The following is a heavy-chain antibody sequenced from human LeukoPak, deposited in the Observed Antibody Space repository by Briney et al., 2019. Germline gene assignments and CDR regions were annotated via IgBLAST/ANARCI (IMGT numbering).Heavy chain of an antibody. D-gene: IGHD6-19*01. Sequence: GGSLRLSCAASGFTFSSYSMNWVRQAPGKGLEWVSYISSSSSTIYYADSVKGRFTISRDNAKNSLYLQMNSLRAEDTAVYYCARVFIAVAGSSPSFYYYYYMDVWGKGTTVTVSS. CDR1: GFTFSSYS. V-gene: IGHV3-48*01. CDR3: ARVFIAVAGSSPSFYYYYYMDV. J-gene: IGHJ6*03. CDR2: ISSSSSTI.